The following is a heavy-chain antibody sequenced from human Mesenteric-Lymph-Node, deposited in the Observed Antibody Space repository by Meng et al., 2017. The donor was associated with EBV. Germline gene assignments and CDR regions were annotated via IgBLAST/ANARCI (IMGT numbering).Heavy chain of an antibody. CDR1: GYSFSEYD. J-gene: IGHJ4*02. CDR3: ARGNTVTNPLDS. V-gene: IGHV1-8*01. D-gene: IGHD4-17*01. Sequence: QVRRVQSGAEVKKPGASGKVSCKASGYSFSEYDINWVRQATGQGLEWMGWMNPISGNTAYARKFLGRVTMTRDTSTGTAYMELSSLRSEDAAVYYCARGNTVTNPLDSWGQGTLVTVSS. CDR2: MNPISGNT.